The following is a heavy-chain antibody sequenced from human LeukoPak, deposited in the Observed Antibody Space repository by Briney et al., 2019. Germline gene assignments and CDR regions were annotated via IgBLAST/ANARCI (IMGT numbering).Heavy chain of an antibody. CDR1: GFTFSSYA. CDR2: IKQDGSDK. V-gene: IGHV3-7*01. CDR3: ARIVAGRPFDI. J-gene: IGHJ3*02. Sequence: GGSLRLSCAASGFTFSSYAMRWVRQAPGKGLEWVANIKQDGSDKYYVDSVKGRFTISRDNAKNSLFLQMNSLRAEDTAVYYCARIVAGRPFDIWGQGTMVTVSS. D-gene: IGHD6-6*01.